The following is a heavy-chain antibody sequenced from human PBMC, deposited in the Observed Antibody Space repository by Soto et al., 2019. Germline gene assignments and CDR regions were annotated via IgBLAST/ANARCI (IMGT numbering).Heavy chain of an antibody. CDR1: GFTFSRYW. D-gene: IGHD4-17*01. CDR3: ARVVSGRDYGDSIDC. CDR2: IKEDGSEI. J-gene: IGHJ4*02. V-gene: IGHV3-7*03. Sequence: LRLSCAASGFTFSRYWLTWVRQAPGKGLEWVANIKEDGSEIYYVDSVKGRFTTSRDNAKNSLYLQMNSLRAEDTAVYYCARVVSGRDYGDSIDCWGRGTLVTVSS.